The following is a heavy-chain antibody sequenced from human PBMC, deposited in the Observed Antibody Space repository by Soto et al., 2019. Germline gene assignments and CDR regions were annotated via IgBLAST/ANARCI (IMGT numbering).Heavy chain of an antibody. D-gene: IGHD6-19*01. CDR3: ARIRYINGWYGFDI. V-gene: IGHV5-10-1*01. CDR1: GFSFTAYW. Sequence: HGESLKISCQGSGFSFTAYWISWVRQMPGKGLEWMGRIAPTDSYTNYRPSFQGHVTISADKSISTAYLQWSSLKASDTAMYYCARIRYINGWYGFDIWGQGTMVTVSS. CDR2: IAPTDSYT. J-gene: IGHJ3*02.